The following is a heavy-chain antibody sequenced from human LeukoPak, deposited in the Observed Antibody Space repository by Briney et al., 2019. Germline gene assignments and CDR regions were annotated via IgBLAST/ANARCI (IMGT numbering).Heavy chain of an antibody. CDR2: IKQDESEK. V-gene: IGHV3-7*01. CDR3: AREGCSGGNCYIDY. D-gene: IGHD2-15*01. Sequence: TGGSLRLSCAASGFTFGDYWMTWVRQAPGKGLEWVADIKQDESEKYYVDSVKGRFTISRDNAKNSLYLQMNSLRAEDTAIYYCAREGCSGGNCYIDYWGQGTLVTVSS. J-gene: IGHJ4*02. CDR1: GFTFGDYW.